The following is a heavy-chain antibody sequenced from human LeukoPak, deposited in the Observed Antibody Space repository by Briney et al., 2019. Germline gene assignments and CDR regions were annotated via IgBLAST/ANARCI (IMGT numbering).Heavy chain of an antibody. J-gene: IGHJ6*02. CDR2: ISSNGGST. Sequence: GGSLRLSCAASGFTFSSYAMHWVRQAPGKGLEYASAISSNGGSTYYANSVKGRFTISRDNSKNTLYLQMGSLRAEDMAVYYCASLYYDFWSGSDYYGMDVWGQGTTVTVSS. V-gene: IGHV3-64*01. CDR1: GFTFSSYA. CDR3: ASLYYDFWSGSDYYGMDV. D-gene: IGHD3-3*01.